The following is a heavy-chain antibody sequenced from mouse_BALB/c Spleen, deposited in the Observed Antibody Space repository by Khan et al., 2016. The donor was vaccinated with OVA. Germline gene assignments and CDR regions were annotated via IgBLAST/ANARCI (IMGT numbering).Heavy chain of an antibody. CDR3: ARLAYYYNSEGFAY. J-gene: IGHJ3*01. CDR2: ISSGGSYT. CDR1: GFTFSTYG. Sequence: EVKLMESGGDLVKPGGSLKLSCAASGFTFSTYGMSWVRQTPDKRLEWVATISSGGSYTYYPDSVKGRFTISRDHAKNNLYLQMSSLKSEDTAMYYCARLAYYYNSEGFAYWGQGTLVTVSA. D-gene: IGHD1-1*01. V-gene: IGHV5-6*01.